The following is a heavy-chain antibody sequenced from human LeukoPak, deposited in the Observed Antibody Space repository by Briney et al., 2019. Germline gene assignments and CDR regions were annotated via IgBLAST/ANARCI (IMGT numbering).Heavy chain of an antibody. CDR1: GGSFSTYY. CDR2: IYYSGST. Sequence: SETLSLTCAVYGGSFSTYYWSWIRQHPGKGLEWIGYIYYSGSTYYNPSLKSRVTISVDTSKNQFSLKLSSVTAADTAVYYCATNRIAAAGTAFDYWGQGTLVTVSS. J-gene: IGHJ4*02. V-gene: IGHV4-59*06. CDR3: ATNRIAAAGTAFDY. D-gene: IGHD6-13*01.